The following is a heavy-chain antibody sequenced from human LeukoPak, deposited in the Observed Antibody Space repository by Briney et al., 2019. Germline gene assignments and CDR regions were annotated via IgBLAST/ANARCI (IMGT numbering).Heavy chain of an antibody. J-gene: IGHJ3*02. CDR1: GYTFTSYA. Sequence: RASVKVSCKASGYTFTSYAMHWVRQAPGQRLEWMGWINAGNGNTKYSQKFQGRVTITRDTSASTAYMELSSLRSEDTAVYYCARDGSYCSSTSCHGGAFDIWGQGTMVTVSS. CDR3: ARDGSYCSSTSCHGGAFDI. CDR2: INAGNGNT. V-gene: IGHV1-3*01. D-gene: IGHD2-2*01.